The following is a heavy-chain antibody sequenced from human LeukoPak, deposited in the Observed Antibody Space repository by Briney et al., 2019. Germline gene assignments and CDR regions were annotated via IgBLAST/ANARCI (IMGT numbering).Heavy chain of an antibody. V-gene: IGHV4-59*12. J-gene: IGHJ3*02. CDR3: ARDDFWSGYRAFDI. Sequence: SETLSLTCTVSGGSISSYYWSWIRQPPGKGLEWIGYIYYSGSTNYNPSLKSRVTMSVDTSKNQFSLKLSSVTAADTAVYYCARDDFWSGYRAFDIWGHGTMVTVSS. D-gene: IGHD3-3*01. CDR2: IYYSGST. CDR1: GGSISSYY.